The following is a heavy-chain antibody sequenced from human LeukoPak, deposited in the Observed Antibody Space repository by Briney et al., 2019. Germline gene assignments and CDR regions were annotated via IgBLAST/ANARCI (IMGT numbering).Heavy chain of an antibody. V-gene: IGHV6-1*01. Sequence: SQTLSLTCAISGDSVSSNSAAWNWIRQSPSRGLEWLGRTYYRSKWYNDYAVSVKSRITINPDTSKNQFSLQLNSVTPKDTAVYYCARGGVYYYDSSGGNWFDPWGQGTLVTVSS. CDR3: ARGGVYYYDSSGGNWFDP. CDR2: TYYRSKWYN. J-gene: IGHJ5*02. D-gene: IGHD3-22*01. CDR1: GDSVSSNSAA.